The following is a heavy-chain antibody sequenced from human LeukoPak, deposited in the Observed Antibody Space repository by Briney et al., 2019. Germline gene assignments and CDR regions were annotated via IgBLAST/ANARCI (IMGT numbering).Heavy chain of an antibody. CDR3: ARGIVGAIWVY. CDR2: IYYSGST. J-gene: IGHJ4*02. V-gene: IGHV4-59*01. Sequence: RPSETLSLTCTVSGGSISSYYWSWIRQPPGKGLEWIGYIYYSGSTNYNPSLKSRVTISVDTSKNQFSLKLSSVTAADTAVYYCARGIVGAIWVYWGQGTLVTVSS. CDR1: GGSISSYY. D-gene: IGHD1-26*01.